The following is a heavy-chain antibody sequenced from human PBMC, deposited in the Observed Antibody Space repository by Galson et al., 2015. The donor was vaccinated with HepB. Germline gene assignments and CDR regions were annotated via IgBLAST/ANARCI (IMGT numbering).Heavy chain of an antibody. J-gene: IGHJ6*02. CDR1: GFTFSGSA. Sequence: SLRLSCAASGFTFSGSAMHWVRQASGKGLEWVGRIRSKANSYATAYAASVKGRFTISRDDSKNTAYLQMNSLKTEDTAVYYCTRHFPGYYGSRAYYYYYGMDVWGQGTTVTVSS. D-gene: IGHD3-10*01. CDR3: TRHFPGYYGSRAYYYYYGMDV. CDR2: IRSKANSYAT. V-gene: IGHV3-73*01.